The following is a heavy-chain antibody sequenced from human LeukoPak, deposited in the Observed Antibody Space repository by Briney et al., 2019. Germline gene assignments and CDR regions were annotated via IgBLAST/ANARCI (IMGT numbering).Heavy chain of an antibody. V-gene: IGHV4-38-2*02. D-gene: IGHD6-13*01. CDR1: GYSISSGYY. CDR3: ARGGIAAQGDYFDY. Sequence: PSETLSLTCTVSGYSISSGYYWGWIRQPPGEGLEWIGSIYHSANAYSNPSLKSRVTISVDTSKNQFSLKLTSVTAADTAVYYCARGGIAAQGDYFDYWGQGTLVIVSS. CDR2: IYHSANA. J-gene: IGHJ4*02.